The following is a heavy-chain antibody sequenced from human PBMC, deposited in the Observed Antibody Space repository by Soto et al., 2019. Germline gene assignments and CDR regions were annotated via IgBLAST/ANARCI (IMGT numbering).Heavy chain of an antibody. CDR3: VGGRIVVGGILAYYGMDV. CDR2: IIPVFGLV. CDR1: GGTPSNSA. J-gene: IGHJ6*02. Sequence: QVHLLLQSGAEVKKPGSSVKVSCKASGGTPSNSAISWVRQAPGQGLEWMGGIIPVFGLVKYAQNFQGRVTSTADESTNTADIVMSSLRTEDTAVYYCVGGRIVVGGILAYYGMDVWGQGTTV. V-gene: IGHV1-69*01. D-gene: IGHD6-19*01.